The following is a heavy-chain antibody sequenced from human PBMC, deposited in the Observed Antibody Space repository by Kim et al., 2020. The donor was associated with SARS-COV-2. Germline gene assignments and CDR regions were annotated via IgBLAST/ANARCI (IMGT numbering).Heavy chain of an antibody. V-gene: IGHV4-59*13. CDR2: IYYSGST. CDR3: ARTYSSGWRGHYYYGMDV. J-gene: IGHJ6*02. Sequence: SETLSLTCTVSGGSISSYYWSWIRQPPGKGLEWIGYIYYSGSTNYNPSLKSRVTISVDTSKNQFSLKLSSVTAADTAVYYCARTYSSGWRGHYYYGMDVWGQGTTVTVSS. CDR1: GGSISSYY. D-gene: IGHD6-19*01.